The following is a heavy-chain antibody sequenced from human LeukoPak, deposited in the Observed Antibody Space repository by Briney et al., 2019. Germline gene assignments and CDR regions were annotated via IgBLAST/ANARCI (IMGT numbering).Heavy chain of an antibody. V-gene: IGHV4-34*01. CDR3: ASQSYSSGWYQVDY. Sequence: SETLSLTCTVSGGSISSYYWSWIRQPPGKGLEWIGEINHSGSTNYNPSLKSRVTISVDTSKNQFSLKLSSVTAADTAVYYCASQSYSSGWYQVDYWGQGTLVTVSS. J-gene: IGHJ4*02. CDR1: GGSISSYY. D-gene: IGHD6-19*01. CDR2: INHSGST.